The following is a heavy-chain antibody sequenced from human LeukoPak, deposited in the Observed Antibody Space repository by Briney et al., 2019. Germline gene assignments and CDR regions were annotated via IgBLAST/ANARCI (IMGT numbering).Heavy chain of an antibody. CDR2: IYYSGST. CDR1: GGSISSSSYY. CDR3: ARLWNYDFWSGYPENNWFDP. V-gene: IGHV4-39*01. Sequence: SETLSLTRTVSGGSISSSSYYWGWIRQPPGKGLEWIGSIYYSGSTYYNPSLKSRVTISVDTSKNQFSLKLSSVTAADTAVYYCARLWNYDFWSGYPENNWFDPWGQGTLVTVSS. J-gene: IGHJ5*02. D-gene: IGHD3-3*01.